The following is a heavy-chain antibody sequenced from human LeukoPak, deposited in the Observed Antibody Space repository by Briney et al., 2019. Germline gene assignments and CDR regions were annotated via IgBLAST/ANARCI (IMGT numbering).Heavy chain of an antibody. Sequence: SETLSLTCTVSGGSISHYYWSWIRQSPGKGLEWIGYVSNSGTTNYRPSLRGRVTVSVDTSENRVSLKLTSMTAADTGLYYCARHHSSAYPFDYWGQGTLVTVSS. V-gene: IGHV4-59*08. CDR3: ARHHSSAYPFDY. D-gene: IGHD3-22*01. J-gene: IGHJ4*02. CDR1: GGSISHYY. CDR2: VSNSGTT.